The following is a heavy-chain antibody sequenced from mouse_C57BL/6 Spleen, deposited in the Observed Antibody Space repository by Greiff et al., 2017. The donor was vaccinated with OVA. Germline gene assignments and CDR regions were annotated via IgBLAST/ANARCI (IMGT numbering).Heavy chain of an antibody. J-gene: IGHJ3*01. Sequence: QVHVKQSGAELVRPGTSVKVSCKASGYAFTNYLIEWVKQRPGQGLEWIGVINPGSGGTNYNEKFKGKATLTADKSSSTAYMQLSSLTSEDSAVYFCARSYGYGGAYWGQGTLVTVSA. CDR3: ARSYGYGGAY. V-gene: IGHV1-54*01. CDR1: GYAFTNYL. D-gene: IGHD2-2*01. CDR2: INPGSGGT.